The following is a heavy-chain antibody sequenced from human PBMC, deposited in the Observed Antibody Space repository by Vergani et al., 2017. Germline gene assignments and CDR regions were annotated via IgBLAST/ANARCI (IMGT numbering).Heavy chain of an antibody. J-gene: IGHJ4*02. V-gene: IGHV3-23*01. Sequence: EVQLLESGGGLVQPGGSLRLSCAASGFTFSSYAMSWVRQAPGKGLEWVSAISGSGGSKYYADSVKGRFTISRDNSKNTLYLQMNSLRAEDTAVYYCAKRGSSGYYQYYFDYWGQGTLVTVSS. CDR1: GFTFSSYA. CDR2: ISGSGGSK. CDR3: AKRGSSGYYQYYFDY. D-gene: IGHD3-22*01.